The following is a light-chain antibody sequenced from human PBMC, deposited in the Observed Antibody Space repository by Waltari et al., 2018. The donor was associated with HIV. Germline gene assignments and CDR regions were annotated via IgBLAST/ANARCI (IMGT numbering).Light chain of an antibody. CDR3: SSYAGSNNLLI. Sequence: QSALTQPPSASGSPRPSVTIPCTGTSSDIGGYNYVSWYQQPPGKAPKLIIYEVTKRPSGFPDRFSGSKSGNTASLTVSGLQTEDEADYYCSSYAGSNNLLIFGGGTKLTVL. CDR1: SSDIGGYNY. CDR2: EVT. J-gene: IGLJ2*01. V-gene: IGLV2-8*01.